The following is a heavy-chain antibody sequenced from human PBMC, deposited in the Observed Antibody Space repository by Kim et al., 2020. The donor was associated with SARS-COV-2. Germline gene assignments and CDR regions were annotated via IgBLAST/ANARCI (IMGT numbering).Heavy chain of an antibody. V-gene: IGHV3-21*01. J-gene: IGHJ6*02. Sequence: GGSLRLSCAASGFTFSSYSMNWVRQAPGKGLEWVSYISSSSSYIYYADSVKGRFTISRDNAKNSLYLQINSLRAEDTAVYYCARALGGSGWFDYYYYGMDVWGQGTTVTVSS. CDR1: GFTFSSYS. CDR2: ISSSSSYI. CDR3: ARALGGSGWFDYYYYGMDV. D-gene: IGHD6-19*01.